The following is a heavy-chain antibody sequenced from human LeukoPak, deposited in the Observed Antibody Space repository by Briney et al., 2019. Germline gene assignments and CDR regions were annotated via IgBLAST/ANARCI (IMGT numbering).Heavy chain of an antibody. Sequence: PGGSLRLSCAASGFTFSSYAMHWVRQAPGKGLEYVSAISSNGGSTYYANSVKGRFTISRDNSKNTLYLQMGSLRAKDMAVYYCARGQRGSGFDYWGQGTLVTVSS. V-gene: IGHV3-64*01. J-gene: IGHJ4*02. CDR2: ISSNGGST. CDR3: ARGQRGSGFDY. D-gene: IGHD3-10*01. CDR1: GFTFSSYA.